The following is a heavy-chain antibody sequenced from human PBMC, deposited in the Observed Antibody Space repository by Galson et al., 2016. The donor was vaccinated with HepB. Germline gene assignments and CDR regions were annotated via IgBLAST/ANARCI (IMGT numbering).Heavy chain of an antibody. D-gene: IGHD4-11*01. CDR1: GGSISDGY. V-gene: IGHV4-59*01. CDR2: IGYSGTT. J-gene: IGHJ5*01. Sequence: SETLSLTCTLSGGSISDGYWSWIRQPPGQTLQWIGHIGYSGTTDYNPSLKSRVTISVNTSKNQLSLKLNSVTPADTAVYYCAKDGPDYNSRLDPWGQGILVTVSS. CDR3: AKDGPDYNSRLDP.